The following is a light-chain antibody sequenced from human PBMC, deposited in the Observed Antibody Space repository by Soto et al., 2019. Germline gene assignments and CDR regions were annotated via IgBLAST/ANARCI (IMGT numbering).Light chain of an antibody. CDR2: AAS. CDR3: QQYDSSPYT. J-gene: IGKJ2*01. Sequence: EVVLTQSPGTLSLSPGERATLSCRASQSVSSTYFAWYQQKPGQAPRLLIYAASRRETGIPDTFSGSGSGTDFTLTISRLEPEDVAVYYCQQYDSSPYTFGQGTKLEIK. V-gene: IGKV3-20*01. CDR1: QSVSSTY.